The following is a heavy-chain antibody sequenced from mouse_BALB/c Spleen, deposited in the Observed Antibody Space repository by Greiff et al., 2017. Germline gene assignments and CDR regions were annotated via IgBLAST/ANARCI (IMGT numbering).Heavy chain of an antibody. V-gene: IGHV1-7*01. D-gene: IGHD4-1*01. CDR2: INPSTGYT. J-gene: IGHJ3*01. CDR1: GYTFTSYW. CDR3: NWDWFAY. Sequence: VKVVESGAELAKPGASVKMSCKASGYTFTSYWMHWVKQRPGQGLEWIGYINPSTGYTEYNQKFKDKATLTADKSSSTAYMQLSSLTSEDSAVYYCNWDWFAYWGQGTLVTVSA.